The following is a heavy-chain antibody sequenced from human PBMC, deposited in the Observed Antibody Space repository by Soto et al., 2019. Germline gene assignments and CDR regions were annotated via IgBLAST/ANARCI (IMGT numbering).Heavy chain of an antibody. CDR2: ISGSVVRT. V-gene: IGHV3-23*01. CDR1: GFTFSSYA. J-gene: IGHJ6*02. CDR3: AKGSSSGWAYYYYGMDV. D-gene: IGHD3-22*01. Sequence: GGSLRLSCAASGFTFSSYAMSWVRQAPGKGLEWVSAISGSVVRTYYADSVKGRFTISRDNSKNTLYLQMNSLRAEDTAVYYCAKGSSSGWAYYYYGMDVWGQATTVTVSS.